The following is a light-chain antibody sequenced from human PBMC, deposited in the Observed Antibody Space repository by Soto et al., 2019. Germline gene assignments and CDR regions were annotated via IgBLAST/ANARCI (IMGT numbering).Light chain of an antibody. CDR2: DVN. Sequence: QSALTQPASVSGSPGQSITIYCTGTRSDVGDYNYVSWYQQHPGKAPKVMIYDVNNRPSGVSNRFSGSKSGNTASLTISGLQAEDEADYYCSSYTSSSTLYVFGSGTKLTVL. J-gene: IGLJ1*01. CDR1: RSDVGDYNY. CDR3: SSYTSSSTLYV. V-gene: IGLV2-14*01.